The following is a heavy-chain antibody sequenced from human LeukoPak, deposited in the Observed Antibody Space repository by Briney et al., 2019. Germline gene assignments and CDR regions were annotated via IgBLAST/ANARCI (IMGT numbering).Heavy chain of an antibody. CDR3: MRRGSNRGNHLGFSIDY. CDR1: GGSVSSGSYY. CDR2: IFYSGST. J-gene: IGHJ4*02. Sequence: PSETLSLTCTVSGGSVSSGSYYWSWIRQPPGKGLEWIVYIFYSGSTNYNPSLKSRVTISVDTSKNQFSLKLSSVTAADTAIYYCMRRGSNRGNHLGFSIDYWGQGTLVTVSS. V-gene: IGHV4-61*01. D-gene: IGHD1-26*01.